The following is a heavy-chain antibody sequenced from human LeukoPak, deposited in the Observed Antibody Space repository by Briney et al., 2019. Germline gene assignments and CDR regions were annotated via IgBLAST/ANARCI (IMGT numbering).Heavy chain of an antibody. CDR1: GFTFSSYS. CDR2: ISSSSSYI. D-gene: IGHD2-2*01. V-gene: IGHV3-21*01. CDR3: ARDHPFRYCSSTSCYAWDY. Sequence: GGSLRLSCAASGFTFSSYSMNRVRQAPGKGLEWVSSISSSSSYIYYADSVKGRFTISRDNAKNSLYLQMNSLRAEDTAVYYCARDHPFRYCSSTSCYAWDYWGQGTLVTVSS. J-gene: IGHJ4*02.